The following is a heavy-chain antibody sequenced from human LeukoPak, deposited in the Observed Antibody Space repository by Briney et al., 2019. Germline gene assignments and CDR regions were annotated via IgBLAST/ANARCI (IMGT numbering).Heavy chain of an antibody. Sequence: ASVKVSCKASGYTFRGHYIHWLRQAPGQGLEWMGWINPNNGDTKYAQKLQGRVTMTTDTSTSTAYMELRSLRSGDTAVYYCARDRSSSWYPYPYYYYMDVWGKGTTVTVSS. V-gene: IGHV1-18*04. CDR3: ARDRSSSWYPYPYYYYMDV. D-gene: IGHD6-13*01. J-gene: IGHJ6*03. CDR1: GYTFRGHY. CDR2: INPNNGDT.